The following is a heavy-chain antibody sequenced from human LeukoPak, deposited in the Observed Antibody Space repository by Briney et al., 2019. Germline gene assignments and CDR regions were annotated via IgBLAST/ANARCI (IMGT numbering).Heavy chain of an antibody. CDR2: IYHSGST. Sequence: PSETLSLTCTVSGYSISSGYYWGWIRQPPGKGLEWSGSIYHSGSTYYNPSLKSRVTISVDTSKNQSSLKLSSVTAADTAVYYCARDLNYDILTGSQGAFDIWGQGTMVTVSS. CDR1: GYSISSGYY. D-gene: IGHD3-9*01. CDR3: ARDLNYDILTGSQGAFDI. J-gene: IGHJ3*02. V-gene: IGHV4-38-2*02.